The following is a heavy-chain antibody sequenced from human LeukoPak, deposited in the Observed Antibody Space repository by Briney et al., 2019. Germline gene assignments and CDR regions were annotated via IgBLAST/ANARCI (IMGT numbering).Heavy chain of an antibody. CDR1: GYTFTSYG. CDR3: ARQMEGEPGSFDF. CDR2: LMPQYETT. D-gene: IGHD1-14*01. V-gene: IGHV1-69*13. J-gene: IGHJ4*02. Sequence: ASVKVSCKASGYTFTSYGISWVRQAPGQGPEWMGGLMPQYETTFYAQSSQGRVTITADDSTSTLYMELSSLRSEDTAMYYCARQMEGEPGSFDFWGQGTLVTVSS.